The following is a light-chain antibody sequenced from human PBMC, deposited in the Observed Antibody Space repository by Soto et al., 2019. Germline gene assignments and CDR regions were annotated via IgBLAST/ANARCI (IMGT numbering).Light chain of an antibody. V-gene: IGKV1-5*03. Sequence: DIQMTQSPSTLSASLGDRVAITCRASQSISSWLAWYQQKPGKAPKLLIYRASSLQSGVPARFSGSGSGTEFTLTLRSLQPDDCATYCGQQYNSPMFTLGQGTKLEI. CDR2: RAS. J-gene: IGKJ2*01. CDR3: QQYNSPMFT. CDR1: QSISSW.